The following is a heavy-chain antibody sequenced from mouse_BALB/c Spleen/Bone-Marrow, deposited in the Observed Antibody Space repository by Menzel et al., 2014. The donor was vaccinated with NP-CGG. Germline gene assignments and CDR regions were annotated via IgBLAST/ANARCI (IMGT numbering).Heavy chain of an antibody. Sequence: EVQRNKSGAELVRSGASVKLSCTASGFNIKDYYMHWVKQRPEQGLEWIGWIDPENGDTEYAPKFQGKATMTADTSSNTAYLRLSSLTSEDTAVYYCNGGYYEAWFAYWGQGTLVTVSA. CDR2: IDPENGDT. CDR3: NGGYYEAWFAY. J-gene: IGHJ3*01. V-gene: IGHV14-4*02. D-gene: IGHD2-3*01. CDR1: GFNIKDYY.